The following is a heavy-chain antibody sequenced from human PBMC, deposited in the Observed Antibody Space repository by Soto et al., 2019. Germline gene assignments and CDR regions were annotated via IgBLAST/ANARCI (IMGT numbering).Heavy chain of an antibody. D-gene: IGHD5-18*01. Sequence: QLQLQESGPGLVKPSETLSLTCTVSGGSISSSDYYWGWIRQPPGKGLEWIGNIYYSGSASYNPSLTSRVTIAVDTSKNQVSLKLSSVTAADTAVDICVSGYPWVGFDYWGQGTLVTVSS. CDR2: IYYSGSA. CDR3: VSGYPWVGFDY. J-gene: IGHJ4*02. CDR1: GGSISSSDYY. V-gene: IGHV4-39*01.